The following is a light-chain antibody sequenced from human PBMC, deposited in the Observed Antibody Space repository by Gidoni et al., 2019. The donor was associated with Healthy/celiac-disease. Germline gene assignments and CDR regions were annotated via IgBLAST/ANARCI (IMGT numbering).Light chain of an antibody. J-gene: IGKJ4*01. CDR3: QQIYSTPLT. V-gene: IGKV1-39*01. CDR2: AAS. Sequence: DIQMTQSPSSLSASVGDRVTITCRASQSISSYLNWYQQKPGKAPKLPIYAASSLQSGVQSRFSGSGSGTDFSLTIISLQPADFATYYCQQIYSTPLTFGGGTKVEIK. CDR1: QSISSY.